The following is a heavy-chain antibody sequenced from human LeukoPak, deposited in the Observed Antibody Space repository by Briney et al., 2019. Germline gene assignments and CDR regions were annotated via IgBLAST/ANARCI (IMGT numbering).Heavy chain of an antibody. CDR3: ARETAAAFFDY. CDR1: GFTVSSNH. D-gene: IGHD6-13*01. J-gene: IGHJ4*02. Sequence: GGSLRLSCAASGFTVSSNHMSWVRQGPGKGLEWVSSISSSSSYIYYADSVKGRFTISRDNAKNSLYLQMNSLRAEDTAVYYCARETAAAFFDYWGQGALVTVSS. CDR2: ISSSSSYI. V-gene: IGHV3-21*01.